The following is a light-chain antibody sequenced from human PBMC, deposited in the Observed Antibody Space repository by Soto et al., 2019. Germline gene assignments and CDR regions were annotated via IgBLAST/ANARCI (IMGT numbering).Light chain of an antibody. Sequence: EIVLTQSPGTLSLSPGERATLSCRASQSVSSSYLAWYQQKPGQAPRLLIYGASSRATGIPDRFSGSGSGTDFTLTISSLQPEDFAMYYCQQSCSTPTFTFGPGTKVDIK. CDR2: GAS. J-gene: IGKJ3*01. V-gene: IGKV3-20*01. CDR3: QQSCSTPTFT. CDR1: QSVSSSY.